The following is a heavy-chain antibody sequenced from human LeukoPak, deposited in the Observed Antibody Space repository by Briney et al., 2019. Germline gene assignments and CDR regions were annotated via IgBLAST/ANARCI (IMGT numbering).Heavy chain of an antibody. CDR2: ISGSGGST. Sequence: GGSLRLSCAASGFTFSSYAMSWVRQAPGKGLEWVSGISGSGGSTYYADSVKGRFTISRDNSRNTLYLQMNRLRAEDTAVYYCAREQNPRGYDYWGQGTLVTVSS. CDR1: GFTFSSYA. CDR3: AREQNPRGYDY. J-gene: IGHJ4*02. D-gene: IGHD3-10*01. V-gene: IGHV3-23*01.